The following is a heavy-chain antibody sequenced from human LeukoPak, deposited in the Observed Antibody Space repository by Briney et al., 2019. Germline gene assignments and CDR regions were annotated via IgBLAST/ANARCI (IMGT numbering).Heavy chain of an antibody. D-gene: IGHD3-10*01. J-gene: IGHJ4*02. CDR3: VRDDETEGRALDY. Sequence: SQTLSLTCAISGDSVSSNSAAWNWIRQSPSRGLEWLGRTFCRSKWYTDYAKSVRGRIIINSDTSRNQISLQLNSVTPEDTAVYYCVRDDETEGRALDYWGQGTLVTVSS. V-gene: IGHV6-1*01. CDR2: TFCRSKWYT. CDR1: GDSVSSNSAA.